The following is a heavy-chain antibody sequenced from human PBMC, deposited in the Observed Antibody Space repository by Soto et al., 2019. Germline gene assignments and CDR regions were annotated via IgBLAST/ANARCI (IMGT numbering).Heavy chain of an antibody. Sequence: EVQLVESGGGLVQPGGSLRLSCAASGFMFSDYWMTWVRQAPGKGLEWVANIKEGGSDKYYVDSVKGRFTISRDNAKNSLYLQMNSLRAEDTAVYYCAREGHYYSGMDVWGRGTTVTVSS. CDR3: AREGHYYSGMDV. J-gene: IGHJ6*02. CDR1: GFMFSDYW. V-gene: IGHV3-7*01. CDR2: IKEGGSDK.